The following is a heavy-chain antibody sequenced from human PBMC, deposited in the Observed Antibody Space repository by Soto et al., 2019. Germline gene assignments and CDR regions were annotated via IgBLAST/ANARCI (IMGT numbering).Heavy chain of an antibody. CDR1: GCSISSYY. V-gene: IGHV4-59*12. D-gene: IGHD2-2*01. J-gene: IGHJ5*02. CDR3: ARGRFVVVPAAMKNWFDP. CDR2: IYYSGNT. Sequence: AETLSLTCTISGCSISSYYWSWIRQPPGKGLEWIGYIYYSGNTNYNPSLKSRVTISVDTSKNQFSLKLSSVTAADTAVYYCARGRFVVVPAAMKNWFDPWGQGTLVTVSS.